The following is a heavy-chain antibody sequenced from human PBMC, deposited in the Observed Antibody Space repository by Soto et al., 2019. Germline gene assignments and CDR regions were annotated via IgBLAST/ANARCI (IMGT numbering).Heavy chain of an antibody. CDR1: GYSFTSTY. J-gene: IGHJ4*02. D-gene: IGHD2-21*02. CDR3: ALKVVTYYDN. Sequence: QVQLVQSGAEVKKPGASVRISCRASGYSFTSTYVHWVRQAPGQGPEWMGIINPAGGTTYYAQKFQGRPTTTSDTSTDTVFMDLNDLTSEDTAVYFCALKVVTYYDNWGQGTLLTVSS. V-gene: IGHV1-46*01. CDR2: INPAGGTT.